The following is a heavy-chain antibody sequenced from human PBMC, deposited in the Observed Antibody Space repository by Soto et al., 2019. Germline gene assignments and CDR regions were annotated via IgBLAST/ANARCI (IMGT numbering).Heavy chain of an antibody. D-gene: IGHD4-17*01. V-gene: IGHV3-33*01. J-gene: IGHJ5*02. CDR3: ARDSSPGPYDYGGNSGLNWFDP. CDR2: IWYDGSNK. CDR1: GFTFSSYG. Sequence: QVQLVESGGGVVQPGRSLRLSCAASGFTFSSYGMHWVRQAPGKGLEWVAVIWYDGSNKYYADSVKGRFTISRDNSKNTLYLQMNSLRAEDTAVYYCARDSSPGPYDYGGNSGLNWFDPWGQGTLVTVSS.